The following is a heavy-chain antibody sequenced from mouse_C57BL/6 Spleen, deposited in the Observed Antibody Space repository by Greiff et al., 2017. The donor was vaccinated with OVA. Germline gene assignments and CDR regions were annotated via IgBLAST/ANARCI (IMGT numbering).Heavy chain of an antibody. V-gene: IGHV7-3*01. CDR2: IRNKANGYTT. CDR1: GFTFTDYY. CDR3: ARYRAPYYYGSSYEYFDV. J-gene: IGHJ1*03. Sequence: EVKLMESGGGLVQPGGSLSLSCAASGFTFTDYYMSWVRQPPGKALEWLGFIRNKANGYTTEYSASVKGRFTISRDNSQSILYLQMNALRAEDSATYYCARYRAPYYYGSSYEYFDVWGTGTTVTVSS. D-gene: IGHD1-1*01.